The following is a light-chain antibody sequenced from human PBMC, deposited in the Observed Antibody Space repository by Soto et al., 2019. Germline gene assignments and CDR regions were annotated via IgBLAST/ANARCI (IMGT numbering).Light chain of an antibody. CDR3: LLSYSGPRVV. V-gene: IGLV7-46*01. CDR1: TGPVTSSHY. CDR2: DTT. J-gene: IGLJ2*01. Sequence: QAVVTQEPSLTGSPGGTVTLTCGSSTGPVTSSHYTYWFQQKPGQAPKTLIYDTTEKHSWTPARFSGSLLGDKGALTLSGAQPEDEAEYFCLLSYSGPRVVFGGGTKLTVL.